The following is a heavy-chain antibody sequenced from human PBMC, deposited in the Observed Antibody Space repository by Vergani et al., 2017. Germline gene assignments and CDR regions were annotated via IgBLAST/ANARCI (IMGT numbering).Heavy chain of an antibody. V-gene: IGHV4-34*01. CDR1: GGSFSGYY. CDR3: ERGQLYGDYVGQVLG. CDR2: INHSGST. D-gene: IGHD4-17*01. Sequence: QVQLQQWGAGLLKPSETLSLTCAVYGGSFSGYYWSWIRQPPGKGLEWIGEINHSGSTNYNPSLKSLVTISVDTSKNQFSLKLSAVTAADTAVYYCERGQLYGDYVGQVLGWGQGTLVTVSS. J-gene: IGHJ4*02.